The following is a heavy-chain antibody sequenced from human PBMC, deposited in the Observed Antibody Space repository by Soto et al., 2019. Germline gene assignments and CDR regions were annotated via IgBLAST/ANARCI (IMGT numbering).Heavy chain of an antibody. CDR2: IYHSGRT. V-gene: IGHV4-30-2*01. Sequence: QLQLQESGSGLVKPSQTLSLTCAVSGGSISSGGYSWSWIRQPPGKGLERSGYIYHSGRTDYNPSLKSRVTISVDRSKNQFSLKLSCVTAADTAVYYCAGGSLNGMDVWGQGTTVTGSS. J-gene: IGHJ6*02. CDR3: AGGSLNGMDV. CDR1: GGSISSGGYS. D-gene: IGHD3-10*01.